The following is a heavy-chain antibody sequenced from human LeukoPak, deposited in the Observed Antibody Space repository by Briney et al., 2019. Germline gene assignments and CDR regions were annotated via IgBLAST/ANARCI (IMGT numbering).Heavy chain of an antibody. V-gene: IGHV4-31*03. CDR3: ARGDPGYSGYYFDY. D-gene: IGHD5-12*01. Sequence: SETLFLTCTVSGGSISSGGYYWSWIRQHPGKGLEWIGYIYYSGSTYYNPSLKSRVTISVDTSKNQFSLKLSSVTAADTAVYYCARGDPGYSGYYFDYWGQGTLVTVSS. J-gene: IGHJ4*02. CDR1: GGSISSGGYY. CDR2: IYYSGST.